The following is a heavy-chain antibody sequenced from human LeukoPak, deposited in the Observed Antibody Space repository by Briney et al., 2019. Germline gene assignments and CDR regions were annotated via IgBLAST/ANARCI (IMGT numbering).Heavy chain of an antibody. J-gene: IGHJ4*02. CDR2: ISGGGGT. CDR1: GFTFSSYS. CDR3: AKEPPYCGGDCYFLLDY. V-gene: IGHV3-23*01. Sequence: GGSLRLSCAASGFTFSSYSMSWVRQAPGKGLEWVSGISGGGGTYYADSVKGRFTISRDNSKNTLYLQVNSLRAEDTSVYYCAKEPPYCGGDCYFLLDYWGQGTLVIVSS. D-gene: IGHD2-21*02.